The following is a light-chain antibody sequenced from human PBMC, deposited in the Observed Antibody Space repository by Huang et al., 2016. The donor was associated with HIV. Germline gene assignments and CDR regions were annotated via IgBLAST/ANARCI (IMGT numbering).Light chain of an antibody. Sequence: ERVMMQSPASLSMSPGETATLSCRASQTVSSNLAWYQQKPGQAPRLLIYGASTRAIGVPARFSGDGSGTEFTLTISSLQSEDSAIYYCQQYNKWPPVTFGQGTRLEIK. J-gene: IGKJ5*01. V-gene: IGKV3-15*01. CDR2: GAS. CDR3: QQYNKWPPVT. CDR1: QTVSSN.